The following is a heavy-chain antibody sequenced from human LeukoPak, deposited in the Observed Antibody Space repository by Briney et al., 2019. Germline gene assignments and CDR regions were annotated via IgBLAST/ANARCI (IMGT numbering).Heavy chain of an antibody. Sequence: PGGSLRLSCAASGFTFSDSAMTWVCQAPGKRLEWLSLISFSGNNAYYADSVKGRFTISRDNSQDTLYLQIHSLRAEDTAMYYCARDMELSTWGLGTMVTVSS. CDR3: ARDMELST. D-gene: IGHD3-16*02. CDR1: GFTFSDSA. J-gene: IGHJ3*01. V-gene: IGHV3-23*01. CDR2: ISFSGNNA.